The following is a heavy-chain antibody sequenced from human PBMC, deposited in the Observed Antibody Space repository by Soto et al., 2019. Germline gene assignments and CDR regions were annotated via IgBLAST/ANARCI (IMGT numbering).Heavy chain of an antibody. V-gene: IGHV1-46*03. Sequence: ASVKVSCKASEYTFTTYSLHWVRQAPGQGLEWMGIINPTSSTTSDAQKFQGRVTMTRDMSTSTVYMELSSLRSEDTAVYYCARDLYSSSWYVRAFDMWGQGTMVTVXS. CDR2: INPTSSTT. J-gene: IGHJ3*02. D-gene: IGHD6-13*01. CDR3: ARDLYSSSWYVRAFDM. CDR1: EYTFTTYS.